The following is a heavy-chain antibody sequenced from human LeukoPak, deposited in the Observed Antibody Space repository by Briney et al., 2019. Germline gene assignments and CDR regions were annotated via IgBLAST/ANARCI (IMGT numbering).Heavy chain of an antibody. V-gene: IGHV5-51*01. CDR2: IYPGDSDT. J-gene: IGHJ4*02. Sequence: GESLKFSCKGSGYSFTSYWIGWVRQMPGKGLEWMGIIYPGDSDTRYSPSFQGQVTISADKSISTAYLQWSSLKASDTAMYYCARQYERWLQLGHFDYWGQGTLVTVSS. D-gene: IGHD5-24*01. CDR3: ARQYERWLQLGHFDY. CDR1: GYSFTSYW.